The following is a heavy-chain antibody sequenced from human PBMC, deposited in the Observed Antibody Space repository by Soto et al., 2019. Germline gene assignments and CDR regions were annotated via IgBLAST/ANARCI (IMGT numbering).Heavy chain of an antibody. J-gene: IGHJ4*02. CDR1: GFTFSSYD. Sequence: GGSLRLSCAASGFTFSSYDMHWVRQAPGKGLEGVAVISNDGSNRYYADSVKGRFTISRDDSKNTLFLQMNSLRAEDTAVYYCAKGNLYFGSGSFYPHWGQGTLVTVSS. CDR2: ISNDGSNR. V-gene: IGHV3-30*18. D-gene: IGHD3-10*01. CDR3: AKGNLYFGSGSFYPH.